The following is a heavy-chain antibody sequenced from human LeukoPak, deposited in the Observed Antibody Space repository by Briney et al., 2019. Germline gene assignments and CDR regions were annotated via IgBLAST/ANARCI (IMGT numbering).Heavy chain of an antibody. V-gene: IGHV4-61*01. D-gene: IGHD6-13*01. CDR2: VYYSGST. CDR1: GGSISSSSHY. CDR3: ARLYSSSWYKAFDI. J-gene: IGHJ3*02. Sequence: PSETLSLTCTVSGGSISSSSHYWSWIRQPPGKGLEWIGDVYYSGSTNYNPSLKSRVTISVDTSKNQFSLKLSSVTTADTAVYYCARLYSSSWYKAFDIWGQGTMVTVSS.